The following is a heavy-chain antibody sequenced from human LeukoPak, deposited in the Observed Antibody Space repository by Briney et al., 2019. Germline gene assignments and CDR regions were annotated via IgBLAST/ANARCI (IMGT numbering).Heavy chain of an antibody. CDR2: IYPGDSDT. Sequence: GESLKISCKGSGYSFTSYWIGWVRQMPGKGLEWMGIIYPGDSDTRYSPSFQGQVTISADKSISTAYLQWSSLKASDTAMYYCARLDYGDSSIYYYYGMDVWGQGSTVTVSS. J-gene: IGHJ6*02. CDR3: ARLDYGDSSIYYYYGMDV. V-gene: IGHV5-51*01. CDR1: GYSFTSYW. D-gene: IGHD4-17*01.